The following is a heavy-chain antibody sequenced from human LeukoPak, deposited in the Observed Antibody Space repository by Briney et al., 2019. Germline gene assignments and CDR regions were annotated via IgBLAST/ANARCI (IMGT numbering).Heavy chain of an antibody. CDR3: AHLDYYDSSGYYSNLHNWFDP. Sequence: SGPTLVKPTQTLTLTCTFSGFSLSTSGVGVGWIRQPPGKALEWLALIYWNDDKRYSPSLKSRLTITKDTSKNQVVLTMTNMDPVDTATYYCAHLDYYDSSGYYSNLHNWFDPWGQGTLVTVSS. CDR2: IYWNDDK. V-gene: IGHV2-5*01. J-gene: IGHJ5*02. D-gene: IGHD3-22*01. CDR1: GFSLSTSGVG.